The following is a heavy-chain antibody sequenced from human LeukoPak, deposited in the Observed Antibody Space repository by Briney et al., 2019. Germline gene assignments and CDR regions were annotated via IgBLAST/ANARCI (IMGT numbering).Heavy chain of an antibody. J-gene: IGHJ3*02. Sequence: PGGSLRLSFAASGFTVSSNYMSRVRQAPGKGLEWGSVIYSGGSTYYADSVKGRFTISRDNSKNTLYLQMNSLRAADTAVYYCARGISSSWYGAFDIWGQGTMVTVSS. V-gene: IGHV3-53*01. D-gene: IGHD6-13*01. CDR2: IYSGGST. CDR3: ARGISSSWYGAFDI. CDR1: GFTVSSNY.